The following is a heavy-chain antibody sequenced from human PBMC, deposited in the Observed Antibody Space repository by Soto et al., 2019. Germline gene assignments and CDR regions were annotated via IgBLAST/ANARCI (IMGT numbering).Heavy chain of an antibody. CDR3: ARVSFYSSSSVYYYYGMDV. D-gene: IGHD6-6*01. V-gene: IGHV4-30-2*01. J-gene: IGHJ6*02. CDR2: IYHSGST. Sequence: SETLSLTCAVSGGSISSGGYSWSWIRQPPGKGLEWIGYIYHSGSTYYNPSLKSRVTISVDTSKNQFSLKLSSVTAADTAVYYCARVSFYSSSSVYYYYGMDVWGQGTTVTVPS. CDR1: GGSISSGGYS.